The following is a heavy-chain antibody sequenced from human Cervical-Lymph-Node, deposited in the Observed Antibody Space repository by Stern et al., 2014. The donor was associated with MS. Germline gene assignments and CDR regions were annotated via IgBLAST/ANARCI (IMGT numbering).Heavy chain of an antibody. D-gene: IGHD3-16*01. J-gene: IGHJ4*02. Sequence: MQLVESGGGVVQPGKSLRLSCASSGFTFSGYGMHWVRQAPGTGLAWVAFIWSDGSNPSYADSVQGRFTIARDNLQNTLHLHMNNVTAADTARYYCARGRNVGVNYYFDYWGQGSLVTVSS. V-gene: IGHV3-33*01. CDR1: GFTFSGYG. CDR2: IWSDGSNP. CDR3: ARGRNVGVNYYFDY.